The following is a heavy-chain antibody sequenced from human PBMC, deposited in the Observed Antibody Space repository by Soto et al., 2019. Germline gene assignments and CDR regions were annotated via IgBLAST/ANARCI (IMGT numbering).Heavy chain of an antibody. CDR3: ARTMVRLFGSGTSRPYGLDV. CDR2: ISTYNENT. J-gene: IGHJ6*02. V-gene: IGHV1-18*01. CDR1: GDRLNNYA. D-gene: IGHD3-10*01. Sequence: QVQLMQSGAAVKKPGASVTVSCKVSGDRLNNYAFTWVRQAPGQGLEWVGWISTYNENTDYAQTFQGRVNITTDTSTTTVYMELRSLTSDDTAVYYCARTMVRLFGSGTSRPYGLDVWGQGPTVTVSS.